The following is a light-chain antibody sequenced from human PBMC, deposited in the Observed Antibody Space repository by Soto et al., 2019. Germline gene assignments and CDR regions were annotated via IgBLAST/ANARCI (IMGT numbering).Light chain of an antibody. CDR2: AAS. J-gene: IGKJ2*01. CDR1: QSISSY. CDR3: QQSFTTPPT. V-gene: IGKV1-39*01. Sequence: DIQMTQSPSSLSASVGDRVTITCRASQSISSYLNWYQQKPGRAPKCLIYAASSLQSGVPSRFSGSGSGTDFTLTISRLQPEDFATYYCQQSFTTPPTFGQGTKLEIK.